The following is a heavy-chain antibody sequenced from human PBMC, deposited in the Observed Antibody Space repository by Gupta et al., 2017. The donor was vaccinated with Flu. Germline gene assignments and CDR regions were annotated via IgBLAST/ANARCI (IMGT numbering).Heavy chain of an antibody. Sequence: QVQLVESGGGVVQSGRSLRLSCAASGFIFSSYGMHWVRQAPGKGLEWVEVISYDGINKYYADSVKGRFTISRDNSENTLYLQMDSLRPEDTAVYYCAKARQTQVCDYWGQGTLVTVSS. CDR1: GFIFSSYG. D-gene: IGHD3-16*01. CDR2: ISYDGINK. V-gene: IGHV3-30*18. CDR3: AKARQTQVCDY. J-gene: IGHJ4*02.